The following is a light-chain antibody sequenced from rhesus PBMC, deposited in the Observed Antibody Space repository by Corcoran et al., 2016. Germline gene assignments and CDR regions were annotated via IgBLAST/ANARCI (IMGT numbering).Light chain of an antibody. J-gene: IGKJ4*01. V-gene: IGKV1-74*01. CDR3: QHGYGTPLT. Sequence: DIQMTQSPSSLSASVGDRVTITCRASENVNNYLNWYQQKPGKAPKLLIYKAYTLQSGVPSRFSGSGSGTDYTFPISSLQPEDVATYYCQHGYGTPLTFGGGTKVEVK. CDR1: ENVNNY. CDR2: KAY.